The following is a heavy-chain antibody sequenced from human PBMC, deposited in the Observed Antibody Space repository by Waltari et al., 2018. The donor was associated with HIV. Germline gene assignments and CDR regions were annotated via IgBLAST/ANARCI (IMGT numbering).Heavy chain of an antibody. CDR2: MNPNSGNT. CDR3: ARGRSGNYRGNSVVDY. J-gene: IGHJ4*02. D-gene: IGHD1-26*01. V-gene: IGHV1-8*01. Sequence: QVQLVQSGAEVKKPGASVKVSCKASGSPFTPYDINWVRQATGQGLEWMGRMNPNSGNTGYAQKFQGRVTMTRNTSITTAHMELSSLRSDDTAVYYCARGRSGNYRGNSVVDYWGQGTLVTVSS. CDR1: GSPFTPYD.